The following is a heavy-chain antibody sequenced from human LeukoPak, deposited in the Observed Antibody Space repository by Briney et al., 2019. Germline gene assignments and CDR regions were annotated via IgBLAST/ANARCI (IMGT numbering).Heavy chain of an antibody. CDR2: IFYSGST. D-gene: IGHD3-10*01. J-gene: IGHJ3*02. CDR1: GGSISTSNYY. Sequence: PSETLSLTCTVSGGSISTSNYYWGWIRQPPGKGLEWIGNIFYSGSTYYSPSLKSRVTISLDTSRNQFSLHLNSVTPDDTALYYCARGGLVRGSLNSLTGFDIWGQGTMVTVSS. CDR3: ARGGLVRGSLNSLTGFDI. V-gene: IGHV4-39*07.